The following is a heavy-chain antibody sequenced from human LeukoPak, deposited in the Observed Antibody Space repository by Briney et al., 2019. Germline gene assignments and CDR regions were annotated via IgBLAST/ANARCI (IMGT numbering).Heavy chain of an antibody. CDR1: GDAINSGGYF. J-gene: IGHJ4*02. CDR2: FANTAFA. D-gene: IGHD2/OR15-2a*01. V-gene: IGHV4-30-4*07. Sequence: SQTLSLTCAVSGDAINSGGYFWTWVRQPPGKGLECIGYFANTAFAYYNPSLKNRIIMSLDTSKNQFSLRLNSVTAADTAVYYCARVRGSTFYIHYWGRGTLVTVSS. CDR3: ARVRGSTFYIHY.